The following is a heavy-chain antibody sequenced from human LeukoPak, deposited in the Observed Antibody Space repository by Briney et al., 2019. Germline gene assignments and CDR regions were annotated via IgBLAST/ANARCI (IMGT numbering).Heavy chain of an antibody. Sequence: PSETLTLLCTVYGGPLSTYYWSWTRQPPGKGLEWIGDINHSGSTHYNPSPKSRVTISVDASKNQFSLQLSSVTAADTAVYYCARVRPSGIEAFDMSGEGTMVTVSS. CDR3: ARVRPSGIEAFDM. CDR1: GGPLSTYY. V-gene: IGHV4-34*01. J-gene: IGHJ3*02. D-gene: IGHD6-13*01. CDR2: INHSGST.